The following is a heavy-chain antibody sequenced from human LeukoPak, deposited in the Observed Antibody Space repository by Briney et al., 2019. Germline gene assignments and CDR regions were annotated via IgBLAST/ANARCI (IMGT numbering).Heavy chain of an antibody. CDR3: TTEMVRDIVILNWFDP. CDR2: ISSSSNYI. Sequence: PGGSLRLSCAASGFTFNSYAMNWVRQAPGKGLEWVSSISSSSNYIYYADSVKGRFTISRDNAKNTLYLQMNSLKTEDTAVYYCTTEMVRDIVILNWFDPWGQGTLVTVSS. D-gene: IGHD3-10*01. J-gene: IGHJ5*02. V-gene: IGHV3-21*03. CDR1: GFTFNSYA.